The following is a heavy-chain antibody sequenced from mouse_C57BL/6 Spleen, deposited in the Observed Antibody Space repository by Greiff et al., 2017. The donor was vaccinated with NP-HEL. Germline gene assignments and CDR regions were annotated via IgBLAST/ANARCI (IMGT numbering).Heavy chain of an antibody. Sequence: QVQLKQSGPGLVQPSQSLSITCTVSGFSLTSYGVHWVRQSPGKGLEWLGVIWSGGSTDYNAAFISRLSISKDNSKSQVFFKMNSLQADDTAIYYCAWDWYFDVWGTGTTVTVSS. CDR1: GFSLTSYG. CDR3: AWDWYFDV. CDR2: IWSGGST. V-gene: IGHV2-2*01. J-gene: IGHJ1*03.